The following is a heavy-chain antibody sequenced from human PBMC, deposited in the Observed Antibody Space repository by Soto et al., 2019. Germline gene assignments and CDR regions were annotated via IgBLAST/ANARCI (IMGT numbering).Heavy chain of an antibody. CDR1: GYTFTSYG. CDR3: ARSQSYCGGDCYWGYYYYGMDV. D-gene: IGHD2-21*02. Sequence: ASVKVSCKASGYTFTSYGISWVRQAPGQGLEWMGWISAYNGNTNYAQKLQGRVTMTTDTSTSTAYMELRSLRSDDTAVYYCARSQSYCGGDCYWGYYYYGMDVWGQGTTVTVSS. V-gene: IGHV1-18*01. CDR2: ISAYNGNT. J-gene: IGHJ6*02.